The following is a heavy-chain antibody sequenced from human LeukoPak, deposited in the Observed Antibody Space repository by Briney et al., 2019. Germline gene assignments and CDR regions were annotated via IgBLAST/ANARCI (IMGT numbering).Heavy chain of an antibody. CDR3: ARAGGYSYGWRSSPYYFAY. Sequence: GGSLRLSCAASGFTFSSYSMNWVRQAPGKGLEWVSSISSSSSYIYYADSVKVRFTIPRDNAKNSLYLQMNSLKAEDTAVYYCARAGGYSYGWRSSPYYFAYWGQGTLVTVSS. CDR1: GFTFSSYS. D-gene: IGHD5-18*01. V-gene: IGHV3-21*01. CDR2: ISSSSSYI. J-gene: IGHJ4*02.